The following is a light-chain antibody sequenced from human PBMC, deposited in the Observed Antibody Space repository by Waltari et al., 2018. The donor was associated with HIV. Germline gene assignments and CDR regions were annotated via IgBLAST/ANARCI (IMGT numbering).Light chain of an antibody. CDR2: AAS. J-gene: IGKJ3*01. CDR3: LQTYDSPLT. V-gene: IGKV1-39*01. CDR1: QTISTS. Sequence: DIQMTQSPSSLSASVGDRVTISCRASQTISTSLNWYQQKPGKAPKLLISAASSLQSGVTSRFSGSASGTDFTLTISSLQPEDFATYYCLQTYDSPLTFGPGTKVDFK.